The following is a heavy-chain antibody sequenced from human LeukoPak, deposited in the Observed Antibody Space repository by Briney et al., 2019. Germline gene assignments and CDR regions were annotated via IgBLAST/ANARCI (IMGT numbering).Heavy chain of an antibody. CDR2: ISYDGSNK. D-gene: IGHD6-6*01. CDR1: GFTFSSYA. J-gene: IGHJ3*02. V-gene: IGHV3-30-3*01. CDR3: AKDIAAYSSSSGAFDI. Sequence: GGSLRLSCAASGFTFSSYAMHWVRQAPGKGLEWVAVISYDGSNKYYADSVKGRFTISRDNSKNTLYLQMNSLRAEDMALYYCAKDIAAYSSSSGAFDIWGQGTMVTVSS.